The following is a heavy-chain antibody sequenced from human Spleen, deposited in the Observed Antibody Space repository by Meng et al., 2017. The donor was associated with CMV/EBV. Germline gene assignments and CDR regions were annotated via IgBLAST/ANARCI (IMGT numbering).Heavy chain of an antibody. V-gene: IGHV3-49*04. J-gene: IGHJ4*02. D-gene: IGHD6-6*01. CDR3: TRGARPRAFDY. Sequence: GGSLRLSCKASGFRFGDYLISWVRQAPGKGLEWVGFIRSIPYGGSTEYAASVKGRFTISRDDSKSIAYLQMNSLKSEDTAVYYCTRGARPRAFDYWGQGTLVTVSS. CDR2: IRSIPYGGST. CDR1: GFRFGDYL.